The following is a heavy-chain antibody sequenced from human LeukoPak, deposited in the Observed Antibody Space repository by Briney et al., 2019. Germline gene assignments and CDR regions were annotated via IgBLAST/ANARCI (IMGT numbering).Heavy chain of an antibody. Sequence: GGSLRLSCVASGXTFSSSWMHWVRQAPGKGLVWVSRIYSDGRTTDYADSVRGRFTISRDNAKNMLYLQMSGLNAEDTAVYYCVRETFIAMVGSHALDIWGQGTMVTVSS. CDR2: IYSDGRTT. V-gene: IGHV3-74*01. CDR1: GXTFSSSW. CDR3: VRETFIAMVGSHALDI. J-gene: IGHJ3*02. D-gene: IGHD6-19*01.